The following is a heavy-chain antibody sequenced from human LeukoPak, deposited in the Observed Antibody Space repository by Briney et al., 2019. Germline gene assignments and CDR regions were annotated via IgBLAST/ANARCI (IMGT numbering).Heavy chain of an antibody. Sequence: PGGSLRLSCAASEFTFSTYYMNWVRQAPGKGLEWISSISGSSSYIYYTDSVKGRFTISRDNSKNTLYLQMTSLRAEDTAIYYCPKGNIVGAIDAFDIWGQGTMVTVSS. V-gene: IGHV3-21*04. CDR2: ISGSSSYI. CDR1: EFTFSTYY. D-gene: IGHD1-26*01. CDR3: PKGNIVGAIDAFDI. J-gene: IGHJ3*02.